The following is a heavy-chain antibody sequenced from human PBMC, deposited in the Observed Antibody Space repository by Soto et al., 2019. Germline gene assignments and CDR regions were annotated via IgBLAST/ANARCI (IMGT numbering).Heavy chain of an antibody. D-gene: IGHD3-3*01. V-gene: IGHV3-23*01. CDR3: AKEDTIFGVVIIVYGMDV. J-gene: IGHJ6*02. Sequence: GSLRLSCAASGFTFSSYAMSWVRQAPGKGLEWVSAISGSGGSTYYADSVKGRFTISRDNSKNTLYLQMNSLRAEDTAVYYCAKEDTIFGVVIIVYGMDVWGQGTTVTVSS. CDR2: ISGSGGST. CDR1: GFTFSSYA.